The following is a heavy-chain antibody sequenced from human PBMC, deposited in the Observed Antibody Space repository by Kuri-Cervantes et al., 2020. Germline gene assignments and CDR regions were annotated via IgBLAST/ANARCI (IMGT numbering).Heavy chain of an antibody. CDR2: ISGSGGST. D-gene: IGHD6-19*01. CDR3: AKGGSGWGHYYYYGMDV. Sequence: GESLKISCAASGFTFSSYAMSWVRQAPGKGLEWVSAISGSGGSTYYADSVKGRFTIPRDNSKNTLYLQMNSLRAEDTAVYYCAKGGSGWGHYYYYGMDVWGQGTTVTVSS. J-gene: IGHJ6*02. V-gene: IGHV3-23*01. CDR1: GFTFSSYA.